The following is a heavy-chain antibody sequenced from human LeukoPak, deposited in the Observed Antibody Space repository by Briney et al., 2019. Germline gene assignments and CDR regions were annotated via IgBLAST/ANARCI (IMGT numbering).Heavy chain of an antibody. CDR3: ARWGLVAPGTYYYYYMDV. Sequence: ASVKVSCKASGYTFTNYGVSWVRQAPGHGLEWMGWINAYNGDTHYAQNLQGRLTMTTDTSTSMAFMELRSLRPDDTAVYFCARWGLVAPGTYYYYYMDVWGRGTTVTVSS. CDR1: GYTFTNYG. J-gene: IGHJ6*03. V-gene: IGHV1-18*01. CDR2: INAYNGDT. D-gene: IGHD2-2*01.